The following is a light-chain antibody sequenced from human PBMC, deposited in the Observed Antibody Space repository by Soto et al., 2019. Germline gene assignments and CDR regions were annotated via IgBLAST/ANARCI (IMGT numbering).Light chain of an antibody. Sequence: IRVAQSPAKQPLSPGERATLSCRASQGVSSTVSWYQQKPGQAPMLLIYGASTRATDIPARFSGSGSGTEFTLTISSLQSEDFAVYYCQQYYNWPRTFGQGTKVDIK. CDR1: QGVSST. V-gene: IGKV3-15*01. J-gene: IGKJ1*01. CDR2: GAS. CDR3: QQYYNWPRT.